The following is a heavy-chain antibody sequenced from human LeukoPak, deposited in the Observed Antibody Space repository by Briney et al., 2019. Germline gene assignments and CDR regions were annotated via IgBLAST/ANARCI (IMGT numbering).Heavy chain of an antibody. V-gene: IGHV4-59*08. D-gene: IGHD1-1*01. CDR3: ARRTTGTGPFDY. Sequence: SETLSLTCTVSGGSVSSYYWSWIRQPPGKGLEWIAYIYYRGSTNYNPSLKSRVTISVDTSKNQFSLKLSSVTAADTAVYYCARRTTGTGPFDYWGQGTLVTVSS. CDR2: IYYRGST. CDR1: GGSVSSYY. J-gene: IGHJ4*02.